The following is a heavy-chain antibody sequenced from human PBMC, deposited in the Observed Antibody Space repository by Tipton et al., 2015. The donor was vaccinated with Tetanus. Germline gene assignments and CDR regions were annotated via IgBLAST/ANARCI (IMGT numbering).Heavy chain of an antibody. CDR3: ARRRQLWLLAVRTGYYYGMDV. CDR1: GGSISSGGYY. J-gene: IGHJ6*02. Sequence: TLSLTCTVSGGSISSGGYYWSWIRQHPGKGLEWIGYIYYSGSTYYNPSLKSRVTISVDTSKNQFSLKLSSVTAADTAVYYCARRRQLWLLAVRTGYYYGMDVWGQGTTVTVSS. D-gene: IGHD5-18*01. V-gene: IGHV4-31*03. CDR2: IYYSGST.